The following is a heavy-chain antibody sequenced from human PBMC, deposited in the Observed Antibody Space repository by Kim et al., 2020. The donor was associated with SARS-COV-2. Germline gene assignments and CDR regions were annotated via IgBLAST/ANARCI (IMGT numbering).Heavy chain of an antibody. CDR3: TTPIRLARYSSGWYHYYYGMDV. J-gene: IGHJ6*02. D-gene: IGHD6-19*01. V-gene: IGHV3-15*01. CDR2: IKSKTDGGTT. CDR1: GFTFSNAW. Sequence: GGSLRLFCAASGFTFSNAWMSWVRQAPGKGLEWVGRIKSKTDGGTTDYAAPVKGRFTISRDDSKNTLYLQMNSLKTEDTAVYYCTTPIRLARYSSGWYHYYYGMDVWGQGTTVTVSS.